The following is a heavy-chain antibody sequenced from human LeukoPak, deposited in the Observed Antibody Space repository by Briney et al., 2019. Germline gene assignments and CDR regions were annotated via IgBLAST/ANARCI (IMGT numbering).Heavy chain of an antibody. V-gene: IGHV4-34*01. CDR3: ARELSVAGITYFDY. CDR2: INHSGNT. J-gene: IGHJ4*02. Sequence: PSETLSLTCAVYGGSFSGYYWSWIRQPPGKGLEWIGEINHSGNTDYNPSLKSRVTISVDTSKNQVSLKLSSVTAADTAVYYCARELSVAGITYFDYWGQGTLVTVSS. CDR1: GGSFSGYY. D-gene: IGHD6-19*01.